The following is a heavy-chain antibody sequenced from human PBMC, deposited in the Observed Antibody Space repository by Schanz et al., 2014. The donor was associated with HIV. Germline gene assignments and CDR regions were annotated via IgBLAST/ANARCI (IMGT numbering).Heavy chain of an antibody. CDR2: ISYDGGNK. V-gene: IGHV3-30*03. Sequence: VQLVESGGGWVQPGGSLRLSCAASGFTFSSYGMHWVRQAPGKGLEWVATISYDGGNKYYADSVKGRFTISRDNSKNTLFLQMNSLRGEDTAVYYCARVANWDYYGMDVWGRGTTVTVSS. CDR3: ARVANWDYYGMDV. J-gene: IGHJ6*02. D-gene: IGHD3-16*01. CDR1: GFTFSSYG.